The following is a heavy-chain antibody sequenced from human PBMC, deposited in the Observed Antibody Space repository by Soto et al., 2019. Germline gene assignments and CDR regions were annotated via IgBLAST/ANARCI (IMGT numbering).Heavy chain of an antibody. Sequence: QVQLQESGPGLVKPSETLSLTCTVSGGSVSSGSYYWSWIRQPPGKGLEWIGYIYYSGSTNYNPSLKSRVTISVDTSKNQFSLKLSSVTAADTAVYYCASNYYGSGSYYNVGDYWGQGTLVTVSS. CDR3: ASNYYGSGSYYNVGDY. D-gene: IGHD3-10*01. CDR1: GGSVSSGSYY. V-gene: IGHV4-61*01. J-gene: IGHJ4*02. CDR2: IYYSGST.